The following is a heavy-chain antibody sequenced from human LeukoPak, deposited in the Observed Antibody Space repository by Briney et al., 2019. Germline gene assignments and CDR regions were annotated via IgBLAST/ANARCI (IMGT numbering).Heavy chain of an antibody. J-gene: IGHJ5*02. D-gene: IGHD3-3*01. CDR3: ARAPTYDFWSGYSSAHWFDP. Sequence: RSSETLSLTCTVSGGSISSYYWSWIRQPAGKGLEWIGRIYTSGSTNYNPSLKSRVTISVDTSKNQFSLKLSSVTAADTAVYYCARAPTYDFWSGYSSAHWFDPWGQGTLVTVSS. V-gene: IGHV4-4*07. CDR2: IYTSGST. CDR1: GGSISSYY.